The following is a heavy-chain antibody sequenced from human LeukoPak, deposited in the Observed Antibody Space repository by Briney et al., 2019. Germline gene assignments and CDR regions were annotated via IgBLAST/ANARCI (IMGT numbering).Heavy chain of an antibody. CDR2: IWYDGSNI. CDR3: AKSRGAAAIGAFDI. D-gene: IGHD2-2*02. CDR1: GFTFSSYS. Sequence: GGSLRLSCAASGFTFSSYSMHWVRQAPGKGPEWVAVIWYDGSNIYYADSVKGRFTISRDNSKNTQYLQMNSLRAEDTAVYYCAKSRGAAAIGAFDIWGQGTMVTVSS. J-gene: IGHJ3*02. V-gene: IGHV3-33*06.